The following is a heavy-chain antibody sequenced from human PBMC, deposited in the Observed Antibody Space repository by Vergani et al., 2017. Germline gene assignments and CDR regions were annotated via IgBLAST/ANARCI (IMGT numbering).Heavy chain of an antibody. J-gene: IGHJ4*02. V-gene: IGHV4-34*01. CDR1: GGSFSGYY. CDR2: INHSGST. Sequence: QVQLQQWGAGLLKPSETLSLTCAVYGGSFSGYYWSWIRQPPGKGLEWIGEINHSGSTNYNPSLKSRVTISVDTSKNQFSLKLSSVTAADTAVYYCAGGAIYDFWAQGTLVTVSS. CDR3: AGGAIYDF. D-gene: IGHD3-3*01.